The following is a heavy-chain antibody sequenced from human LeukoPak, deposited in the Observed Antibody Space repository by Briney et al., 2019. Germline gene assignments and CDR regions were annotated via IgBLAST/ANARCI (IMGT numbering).Heavy chain of an antibody. CDR2: INPSGGST. J-gene: IGHJ4*02. Sequence: ASVKVSCKASGYTFTSYYMHWVRQAPGQGLEWMGIINPSGGSTSYAQKFQGRVTMTRDTSTSTVYMELSSLRSEDTAVYYCARDLGYCSSTSCYLEYWGQGTLVTVSS. V-gene: IGHV1-46*01. CDR3: ARDLGYCSSTSCYLEY. D-gene: IGHD2-2*01. CDR1: GYTFTSYY.